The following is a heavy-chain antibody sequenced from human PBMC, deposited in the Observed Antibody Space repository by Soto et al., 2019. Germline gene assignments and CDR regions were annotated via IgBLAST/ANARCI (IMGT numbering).Heavy chain of an antibody. V-gene: IGHV1-8*01. CDR3: ARGRSSSSWTNWFDP. D-gene: IGHD6-13*01. Sequence: ASVKVSCKASGYAFTSYDINWVLEATGQGLNWMGWMNPNSGNTGYAQKFQGRVTMTRNTSISTAYMELSSLRSEDTAVYYCARGRSSSSWTNWFDPWGQGTLVTVSS. CDR2: MNPNSGNT. CDR1: GYAFTSYD. J-gene: IGHJ5*02.